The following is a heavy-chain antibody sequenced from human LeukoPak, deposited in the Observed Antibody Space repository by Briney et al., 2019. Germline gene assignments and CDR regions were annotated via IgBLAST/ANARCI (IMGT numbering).Heavy chain of an antibody. CDR1: GFTFSAYD. CDR3: AKEDGPYCGGDCPPGGDY. V-gene: IGHV3-13*01. CDR2: IGSGGDT. J-gene: IGHJ4*02. Sequence: GGSLRLSCAASGFTFSAYDMHWVRQVTGKGLECVSVIGSGGDTYYADSVKGRFTISRDNSKNTLYLQMNSLRAEDTAVYYCAKEDGPYCGGDCPPGGDYWGRGTLVTVSS. D-gene: IGHD2-21*02.